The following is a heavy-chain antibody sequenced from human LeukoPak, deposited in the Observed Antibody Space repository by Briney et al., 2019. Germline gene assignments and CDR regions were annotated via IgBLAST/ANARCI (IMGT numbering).Heavy chain of an antibody. CDR2: INGRGPTT. Sequence: PGGSLRLSCAASGFTFSNYAMSWVRQAPGKGLEWVSTINGRGPTTYYADSVKGRFTISRDNSKNTLYLQMNSLRAEDTAVYYCAKSHGLWFGELSYFDYWGQGTLVTVSS. D-gene: IGHD3-10*01. CDR1: GFTFSNYA. CDR3: AKSHGLWFGELSYFDY. V-gene: IGHV3-23*01. J-gene: IGHJ4*02.